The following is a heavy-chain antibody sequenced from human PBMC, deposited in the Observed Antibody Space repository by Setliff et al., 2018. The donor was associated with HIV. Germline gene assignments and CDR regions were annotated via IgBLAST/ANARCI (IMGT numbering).Heavy chain of an antibody. J-gene: IGHJ4*02. CDR3: ARLNNGAHYFHFDY. CDR1: GGSISSGNW. D-gene: IGHD1-20*01. V-gene: IGHV4-4*02. Sequence: PSETLSLTCAVSGGSISSGNWWSWVRQPPGKGLEWIGEISHIGSTNYNPSLKSRVTISVDTSKNHFSLKLSSVTAADTAVYYCARLNNGAHYFHFDYWGQGTLVTVSS. CDR2: ISHIGST.